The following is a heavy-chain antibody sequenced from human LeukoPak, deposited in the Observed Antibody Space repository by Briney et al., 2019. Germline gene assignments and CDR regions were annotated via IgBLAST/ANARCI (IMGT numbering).Heavy chain of an antibody. CDR1: GFTLSIFS. J-gene: IGHJ3*02. Sequence: GRTLRLSCAVSGFTLSIFSTNGVPGAPRKGLECVSSITTNSSYIHYADTVKGRFTISRHNAKNPLYLQMSSLRAEDTAVYYCARVLLGGSGSYLDAFDIWGEGTMLTVSS. CDR3: ARVLLGGSGSYLDAFDI. V-gene: IGHV3-21*01. D-gene: IGHD3-10*01. CDR2: ITTNSSYI.